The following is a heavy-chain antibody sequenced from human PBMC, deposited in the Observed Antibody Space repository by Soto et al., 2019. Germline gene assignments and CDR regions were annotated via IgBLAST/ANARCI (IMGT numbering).Heavy chain of an antibody. J-gene: IGHJ6*02. CDR2: IVVGSGNT. V-gene: IGHV1-58*01. CDR1: GFTFTSSA. Sequence: GASVKVSCKASGFTFTSSAVQWVRQARGQRLEWIGWIVVGSGNTNYAQKFQERVTITRDMSTSTAYMELSSLRSEDTAVYYCAAPRRGYYYYYGMDVWGQGTTVTVS. CDR3: AAPRRGYYYYYGMDV.